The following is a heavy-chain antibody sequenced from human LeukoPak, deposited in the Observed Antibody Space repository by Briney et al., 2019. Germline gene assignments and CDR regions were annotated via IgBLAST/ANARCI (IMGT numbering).Heavy chain of an antibody. J-gene: IGHJ3*02. D-gene: IGHD6-13*01. CDR2: IYTSGST. CDR3: ARHVIAAGGDAFDI. V-gene: IGHV4-61*02. CDR1: GGSISSGSYY. Sequence: SETLSLTCTVSGGSISSGSYYWSWFRQPAGKGLEWIGRIYTSGSTNYNPSLKSRVTISVDTSKNQFSLKLSSVTAADTAVYYCARHVIAAGGDAFDIWGQGTMVTVSS.